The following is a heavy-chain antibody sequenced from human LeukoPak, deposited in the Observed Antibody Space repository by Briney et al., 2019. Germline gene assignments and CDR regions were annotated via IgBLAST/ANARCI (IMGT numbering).Heavy chain of an antibody. Sequence: GASVKVPCKASGYTFTSYDINWVRQSSGQGPEWMGGMNPNSGNTVYAQKFRGRVTMTRDTSISTSYMELSSLRSDDTAVYYCARGRTNYFDYWGQGTLVTVSS. V-gene: IGHV1-8*01. CDR2: MNPNSGNT. CDR3: ARGRTNYFDY. J-gene: IGHJ4*02. CDR1: GYTFTSYD.